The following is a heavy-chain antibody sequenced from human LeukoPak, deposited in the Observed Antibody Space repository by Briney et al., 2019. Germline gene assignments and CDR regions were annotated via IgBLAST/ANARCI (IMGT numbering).Heavy chain of an antibody. J-gene: IGHJ6*02. CDR3: VSFGSRRYGYYYYGMDV. V-gene: IGHV1-8*01. Sequence: ASVKVSCKASGYTFTSYDINWVRQATGQGLESMGWMNPNSGNTGYAQKFQGRVTMTRNTSISTAYMELSSMRSEDTAVYYCVSFGSRRYGYYYYGMDVWGQGTTVTVSS. CDR1: GYTFTSYD. D-gene: IGHD3-10*01. CDR2: MNPNSGNT.